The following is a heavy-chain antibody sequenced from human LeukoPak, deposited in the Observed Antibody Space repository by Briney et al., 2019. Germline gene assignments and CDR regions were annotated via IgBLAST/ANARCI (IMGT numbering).Heavy chain of an antibody. CDR1: GFTFDDYA. J-gene: IGHJ5*02. V-gene: IGHV3-9*01. CDR3: AKDYDCSSTSCYRGNWFDP. D-gene: IGHD2-2*01. CDR2: ISWNSGSI. Sequence: GGSLRLSCAASGFTFDDYAMHWVRQAPGKGLEWVSGISWNSGSIGYADSVKGRFTISRDNAKNSLYLQMNSLRAEDTALYYCAKDYDCSSTSCYRGNWFDPWGQGTLVTVSS.